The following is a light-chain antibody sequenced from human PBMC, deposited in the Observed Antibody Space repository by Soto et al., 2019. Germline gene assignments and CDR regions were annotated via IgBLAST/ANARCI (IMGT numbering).Light chain of an antibody. Sequence: DIQMTQSPSSVSASVGDRVTITCRASRGISSWLAWYQQKPGKAPKLLIYKASTLKSGVPSRFSGSGSRTEFTLTISSLQSEDFAVYYCQQYNNWPQTFGQGTKVDI. CDR2: KAS. V-gene: IGKV1-5*03. CDR1: RGISSW. J-gene: IGKJ1*01. CDR3: QQYNNWPQT.